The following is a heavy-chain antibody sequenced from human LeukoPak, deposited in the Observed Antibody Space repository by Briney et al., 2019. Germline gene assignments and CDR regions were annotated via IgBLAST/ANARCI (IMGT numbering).Heavy chain of an antibody. J-gene: IGHJ4*02. CDR3: ARAPVGAISYFDY. V-gene: IGHV1-69*04. CDR2: IIPILGIA. D-gene: IGHD1-26*01. Sequence: GASVKVSCKASGGTFSSYAISWVRQAPGQGLEWMGRIIPILGIANYAQKFQGRVTITADKSTSTAFMELSSLRSEDTAVYYCARAPVGAISYFDYWGQGTLVTVSS. CDR1: GGTFSSYA.